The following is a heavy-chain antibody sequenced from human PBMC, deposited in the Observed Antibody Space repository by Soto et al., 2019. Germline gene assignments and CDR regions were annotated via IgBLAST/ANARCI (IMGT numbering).Heavy chain of an antibody. CDR1: GGTFSSYA. J-gene: IGHJ6*02. D-gene: IGHD3-3*01. V-gene: IGHV1-69*13. Sequence: SVKVFCKASGGTFSSYAISWVRQAPGQGLEWMGGIIPIFGTANYAQKFQGRVTITADESTSTAYMELSSLRSEDTAVYYCARDDPTIFGVVPPYYYYGMDVWGQGTTVTVS. CDR2: IIPIFGTA. CDR3: ARDDPTIFGVVPPYYYYGMDV.